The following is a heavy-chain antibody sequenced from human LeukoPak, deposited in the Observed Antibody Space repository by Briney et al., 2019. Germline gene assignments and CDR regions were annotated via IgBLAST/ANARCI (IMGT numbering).Heavy chain of an antibody. V-gene: IGHV3-74*01. D-gene: IGHD1-26*01. CDR3: ARGYSGSYRVDY. CDR2: ISSDGSST. Sequence: GGSLRLSCAASGFTFSSYWMHWIRQAPGKGLVWVSRISSDGSSTTYADSVKGRFTISRDNAKNTLYLQMNSLRAEDTAVYYCARGYSGSYRVDYWGQGTLVTVSS. CDR1: GFTFSSYW. J-gene: IGHJ4*02.